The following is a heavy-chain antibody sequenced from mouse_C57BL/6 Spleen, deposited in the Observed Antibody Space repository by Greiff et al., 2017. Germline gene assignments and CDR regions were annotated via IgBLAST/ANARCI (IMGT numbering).Heavy chain of an antibody. D-gene: IGHD1-1*01. CDR3: ARRATVVATDAMDY. CDR1: GYTFTSYW. CDR2: IDPNSGGT. V-gene: IGHV1-72*01. Sequence: QVQLQQSGAELVKPGASVKLSCKASGYTFTSYWMHWVKQRPGRGLEWIGRIDPNSGGTKYNEKFKSKAPLTVDKPSSTAYMQLSSLTSEDSAVYYCARRATVVATDAMDYWGQGTSVTVSS. J-gene: IGHJ4*01.